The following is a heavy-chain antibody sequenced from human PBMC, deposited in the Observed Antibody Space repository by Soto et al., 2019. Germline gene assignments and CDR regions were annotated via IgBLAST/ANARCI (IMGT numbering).Heavy chain of an antibody. CDR3: ARGGSRWYSYFDY. J-gene: IGHJ4*02. V-gene: IGHV3-64*01. Sequence: EVQLVESGGGLVQPGGSLRLSCAASGFTFSSYAMHWVRQAPGKGLEYVSAISSNGGSTYYANSVKGRFTISRDNSKNTLYLQMGSLRAEDMAVYYCARGGSRWYSYFDYWGQGTLVTVSS. CDR2: ISSNGGST. CDR1: GFTFSSYA. D-gene: IGHD6-13*01.